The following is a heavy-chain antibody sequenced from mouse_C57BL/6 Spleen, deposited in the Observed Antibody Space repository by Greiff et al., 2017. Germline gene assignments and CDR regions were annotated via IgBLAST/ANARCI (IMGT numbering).Heavy chain of an antibody. CDR2: IYPGDGDT. J-gene: IGHJ2*01. Sequence: QVQLKESGPELVKPGASVKISCKASGYAFSSSWMNWVKQRPGKGLEWIGRIYPGDGDTNYNGKFKGKATLTADKSSSTAYMQLSSLTSEDSAVYFCARNSYYFDYWGQGTTLTVSS. CDR3: ARNSYYFDY. CDR1: GYAFSSSW. V-gene: IGHV1-82*01.